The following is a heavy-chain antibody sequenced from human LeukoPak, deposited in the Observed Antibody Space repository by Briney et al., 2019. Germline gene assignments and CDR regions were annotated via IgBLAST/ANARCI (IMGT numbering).Heavy chain of an antibody. D-gene: IGHD3-10*01. V-gene: IGHV1-18*01. Sequence: ASVKVSCKASGYTFTSYGISWVRQAPGQGLEWMGWISAYNGNTNYAQKLQGRVTMTTDTSTSTAYMELRSLRSDDTAVYYCARPYYYGSGSYYKPHYFDYWGRGTLVTVSS. CDR2: ISAYNGNT. CDR3: ARPYYYGSGSYYKPHYFDY. J-gene: IGHJ4*02. CDR1: GYTFTSYG.